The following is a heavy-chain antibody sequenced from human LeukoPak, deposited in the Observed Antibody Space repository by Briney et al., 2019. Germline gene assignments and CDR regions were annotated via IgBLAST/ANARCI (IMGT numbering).Heavy chain of an antibody. CDR3: ARGIAVADY. V-gene: IGHV4-61*02. CDR1: GDSISSGDYY. CDR2: ISSSGST. D-gene: IGHD6-19*01. Sequence: SETLSLTCTVSGDSISSGDYYWSWIRQPAGKGLEWIGRISSSGSTNYNPSLKSRVTISVDTSKNQFFLKLSSVTAADTAVYYCARGIAVADYWGQGTLVTVSS. J-gene: IGHJ4*02.